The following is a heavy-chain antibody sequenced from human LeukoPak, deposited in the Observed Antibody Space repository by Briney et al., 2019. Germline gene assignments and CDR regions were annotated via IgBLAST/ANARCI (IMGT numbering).Heavy chain of an antibody. CDR3: ATVEAEGFFDY. CDR1: GYTLTELS. V-gene: IGHV1-24*01. J-gene: IGHJ4*02. D-gene: IGHD6-13*01. Sequence: ASVKVSCKVSGYTLTELSIHWVRQAPGKGLEWMGGFDPDDGETIYAQKFQGRVTMTADTSTDTAYMELSSLRSEDTAVYYCATVEAEGFFDYWGQGTLVTVSS. CDR2: FDPDDGET.